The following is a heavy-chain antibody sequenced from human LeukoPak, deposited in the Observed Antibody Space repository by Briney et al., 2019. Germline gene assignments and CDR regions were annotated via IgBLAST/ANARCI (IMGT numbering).Heavy chain of an antibody. Sequence: LETLSLTCTVSGGSISSSSYYWGWIRQPPGKGLEWIGSIYYSGSTYYNPSLKSRVTISVDTSKNQFSLKLSSVTAADTAVYYCATAKSSGYYFGYYYYGMDVWGQGTTVTVSS. CDR2: IYYSGST. V-gene: IGHV4-39*07. J-gene: IGHJ6*02. CDR3: ATAKSSGYYFGYYYYGMDV. CDR1: GGSISSSSYY. D-gene: IGHD3-22*01.